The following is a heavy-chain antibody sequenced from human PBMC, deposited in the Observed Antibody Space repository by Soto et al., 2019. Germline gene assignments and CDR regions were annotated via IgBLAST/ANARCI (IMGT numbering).Heavy chain of an antibody. D-gene: IGHD2-2*03. CDR2: INHSGST. CDR1: GGSFSGYY. V-gene: IGHV4-34*01. Sequence: SETLSLTCAVYGGSFSGYYWSWIRQPPGKGLEWIGEINHSGSTNYNPSLKSRVTISVDTSKNQFSLKLSSVTAADTAVYYCARDLGSILRDVMLDRWFDPWGQGTLVTVSS. J-gene: IGHJ5*02. CDR3: ARDLGSILRDVMLDRWFDP.